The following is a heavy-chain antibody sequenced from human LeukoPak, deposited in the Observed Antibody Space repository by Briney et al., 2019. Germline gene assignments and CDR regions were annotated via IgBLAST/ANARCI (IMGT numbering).Heavy chain of an antibody. CDR1: GYTFTGYY. J-gene: IGHJ4*02. CDR3: AREMYYYDSSGYYPHGY. D-gene: IGHD3-22*01. V-gene: IGHV1-2*02. CDR2: INPNSGGT. Sequence: ASMKVSCKASGYTFTGYYMHWVRQAPGQGLEWMGWINPNSGGTNYAQKFQGRVTMTRDTSISTAYMELSRLRSDDTAVYYCAREMYYYDSSGYYPHGYWGQGTLVTVAS.